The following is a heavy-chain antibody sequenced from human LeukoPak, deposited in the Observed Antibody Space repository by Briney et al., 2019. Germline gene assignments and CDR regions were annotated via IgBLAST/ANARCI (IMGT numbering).Heavy chain of an antibody. CDR2: IHYSGST. D-gene: IGHD6-13*01. V-gene: IGHV4-39*01. CDR3: AGPYTSTWTLGY. J-gene: IGHJ4*02. Sequence: SETLSLTCTVSGASISSSSYSWGWMRQPPGKGLEWIGSIHYSGSTYYNPSLKSRVTISIDTSKNQFSLKLSSVTAADTAVYYCAGPYTSTWTLGYWGLGTLVTVSS. CDR1: GASISSSSYS.